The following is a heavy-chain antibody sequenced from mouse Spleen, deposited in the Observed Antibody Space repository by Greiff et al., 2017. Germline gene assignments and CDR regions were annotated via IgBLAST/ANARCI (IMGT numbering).Heavy chain of an antibody. CDR3: ARSGGDVGYFDV. CDR1: GYTFTSYG. J-gene: IGHJ1*01. V-gene: IGHV1-81*01. CDR2: IYPRSGNT. Sequence: VQLQQPGAELARPGASVKLSCKASGYTFTSYGISWVKQRTGQGLEWIGEIYPRSGNTYYNEKFKGKATLTADKSASTAYMELRSLTSEDSAVYFCARSGGDVGYFDVWGAGTTVTVSS. D-gene: IGHD3-3*01.